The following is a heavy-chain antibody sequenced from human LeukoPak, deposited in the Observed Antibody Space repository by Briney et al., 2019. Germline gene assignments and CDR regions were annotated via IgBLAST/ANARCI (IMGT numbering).Heavy chain of an antibody. CDR3: ARDRDSSNWSLDY. D-gene: IGHD6-13*01. Sequence: NASETLSLTCTVSGYSISSGYHWGWIRQPPGKGLEWIGSIYHSGSTYYNPSLKSRVTISVDTSKNQFSLKLSSVTAADTAVYYSARDRDSSNWSLDYWGQGTLVTVSS. V-gene: IGHV4-38-2*02. CDR1: GYSISSGYH. J-gene: IGHJ4*02. CDR2: IYHSGST.